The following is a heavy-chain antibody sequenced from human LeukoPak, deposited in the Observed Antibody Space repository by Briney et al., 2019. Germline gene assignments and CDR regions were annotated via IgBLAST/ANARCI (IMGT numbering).Heavy chain of an antibody. CDR2: IRYDGSNK. V-gene: IGHV3-30*02. D-gene: IGHD1-1*01. Sequence: GGSLRLSCAASGFTFGTYGMHWVRQAPGKGLEWVAFIRYDGSNKYYADSVKGRFTISRDNSKNTLYLQMNSLRAEDTAVYFCAKDKDPWKSTSISDFEYWGQGTLVTVSS. J-gene: IGHJ4*02. CDR1: GFTFGTYG. CDR3: AKDKDPWKSTSISDFEY.